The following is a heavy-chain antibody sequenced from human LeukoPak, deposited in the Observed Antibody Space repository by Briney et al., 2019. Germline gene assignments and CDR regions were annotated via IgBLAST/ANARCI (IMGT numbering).Heavy chain of an antibody. V-gene: IGHV4-34*01. Sequence: SETLSLTCAAYGGSFSGYYWSWIRQPPGKGLEWIGEINHSGSTNYNPSLKSRVTISVDTSKNQFSLKLSSVTAADTAVYYCAGFGVYYFDYWGQGTLVTVSS. CDR2: INHSGST. CDR1: GGSFSGYY. CDR3: AGFGVYYFDY. J-gene: IGHJ4*02. D-gene: IGHD3-10*01.